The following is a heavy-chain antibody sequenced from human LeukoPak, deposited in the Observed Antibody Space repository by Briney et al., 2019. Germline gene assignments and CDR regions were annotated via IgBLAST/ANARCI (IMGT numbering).Heavy chain of an antibody. CDR1: GYPFVAYY. CDR2: INPNDGVT. J-gene: IGHJ3*02. CDR3: ARDRYYDSSGTNPGERALEI. V-gene: IGHV1-2*02. D-gene: IGHD3-22*01. Sequence: ASVKVSCKTSGYPFVAYYIHWVRQAPGQGLEWMARINPNDGVTKIAQKLQGRITVSRDTPVTTAYMELSGLISDDTALYYCARDRYYDSSGTNPGERALEIWGQGTMITVSS.